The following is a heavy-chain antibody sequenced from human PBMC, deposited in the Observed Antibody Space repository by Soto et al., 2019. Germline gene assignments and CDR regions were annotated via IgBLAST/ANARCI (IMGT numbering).Heavy chain of an antibody. J-gene: IGHJ4*02. Sequence: SQTLSLTCAISGDSVSSNSAAWNWIRQSPSRGLEWLGRTSYRSKWYNDYAVSVKSRITINPDTSKNQFSLQLNSVTPEDTAVYYCARDLYSSSWYPPFYFDYWGQGTLVTVSS. CDR3: ARDLYSSSWYPPFYFDY. V-gene: IGHV6-1*01. CDR1: GDSVSSNSAA. CDR2: TSYRSKWYN. D-gene: IGHD6-13*01.